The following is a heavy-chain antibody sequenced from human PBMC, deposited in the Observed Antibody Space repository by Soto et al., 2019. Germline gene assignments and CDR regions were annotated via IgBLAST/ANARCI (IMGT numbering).Heavy chain of an antibody. Sequence: QVQLQESGPGLVKPSQTLSLTCTVSGGSISSGDYYWSWIRQPPGKGLEWIGYIYYSGSTYYNPSLKSRVTLPXAXSXXQFSLKLSSVTAADTAVYYCARCRGYSGYATDFDYWGQGTLVTVSS. D-gene: IGHD5-12*01. CDR3: ARCRGYSGYATDFDY. CDR2: IYYSGST. V-gene: IGHV4-30-4*01. CDR1: GGSISSGDYY. J-gene: IGHJ4*02.